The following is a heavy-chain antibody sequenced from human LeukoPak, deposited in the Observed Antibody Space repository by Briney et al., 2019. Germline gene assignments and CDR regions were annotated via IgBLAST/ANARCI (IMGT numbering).Heavy chain of an antibody. Sequence: GGSLRLSCAASDFTVSFNYMTWVRQAPGKGLEWVSIIYTSGLTYYADSVKGRFTISRDNSKNTLFLHMSSLRVDDTAVYFCARVRGTLLDIDYWGQGTPVTVSS. CDR2: IYTSGLT. CDR3: ARVRGTLLDIDY. J-gene: IGHJ4*02. CDR1: DFTVSFNY. V-gene: IGHV3-53*01. D-gene: IGHD3/OR15-3a*01.